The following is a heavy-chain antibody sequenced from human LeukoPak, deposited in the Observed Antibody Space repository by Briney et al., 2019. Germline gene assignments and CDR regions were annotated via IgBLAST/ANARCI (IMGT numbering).Heavy chain of an antibody. J-gene: IGHJ4*02. CDR2: INQDGSEK. D-gene: IGHD2-15*01. CDR1: GFTFSTYY. Sequence: GGSLRLSCAASGFTFSTYYMTWVRQAPGKGLEWVANINQDGSEKYYVDSVKGRFTISRDNAKNSLSLQMNSLRAEDTAVYSCARTRVSGGTFYHPFDYWGQGTLVTVSS. V-gene: IGHV3-7*01. CDR3: ARTRVSGGTFYHPFDY.